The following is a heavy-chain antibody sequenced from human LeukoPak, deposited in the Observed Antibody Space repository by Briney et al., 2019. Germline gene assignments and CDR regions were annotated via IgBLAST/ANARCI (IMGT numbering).Heavy chain of an antibody. D-gene: IGHD2-15*01. J-gene: IGHJ6*02. Sequence: GGSLRLSCAASGFTFSSYAMSWVRQAPGKGLEWVSAISGSGGSTYYADSVKGRFTISRDNSKNTLYLQMNSLRAEDTAVYYCARGNYLGSLVVARKDYYYGMDVWGQGTTVTVSS. CDR1: GFTFSSYA. CDR3: ARGNYLGSLVVARKDYYYGMDV. V-gene: IGHV3-23*01. CDR2: ISGSGGST.